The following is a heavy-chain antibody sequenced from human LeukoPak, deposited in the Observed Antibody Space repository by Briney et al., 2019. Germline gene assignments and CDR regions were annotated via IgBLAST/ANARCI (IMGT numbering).Heavy chain of an antibody. CDR1: GFTFSSYE. CDR3: ARTYYYDSSGYPPGY. Sequence: GGSLRLSCAAAGFTFSSYEMNWVRQAPGKGLEGVSDISSSGSTIYYADSVKGRFTISRDNAKNSLYLQMNSLRAEDTALYYCARTYYYDSSGYPPGYWGQGTLVTVSS. V-gene: IGHV3-48*03. D-gene: IGHD3-22*01. CDR2: ISSSGSTI. J-gene: IGHJ4*02.